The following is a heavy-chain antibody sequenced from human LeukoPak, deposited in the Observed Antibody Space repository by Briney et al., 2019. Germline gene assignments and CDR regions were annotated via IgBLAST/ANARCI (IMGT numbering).Heavy chain of an antibody. D-gene: IGHD1-26*01. Sequence: GGSLRLSCAASRFIFSKYAMSWVRQAPGKGLEWVSGISGSGVYTYYADSAKGRFTVSRDNSRSTLYLQINNLRAEDTAVYYCAKPDGLESGPSNYPFHIWGQGTMVTVSS. J-gene: IGHJ3*02. CDR1: RFIFSKYA. CDR2: ISGSGVYT. V-gene: IGHV3-23*01. CDR3: AKPDGLESGPSNYPFHI.